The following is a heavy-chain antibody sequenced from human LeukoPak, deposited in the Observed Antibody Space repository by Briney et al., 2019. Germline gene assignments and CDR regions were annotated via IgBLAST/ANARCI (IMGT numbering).Heavy chain of an antibody. CDR3: ARGGRSDVLRFLEWSLEYYFDY. V-gene: IGHV4-4*07. D-gene: IGHD3-3*01. CDR1: GGSISSYY. CDR2: IYTSGST. J-gene: IGHJ4*02. Sequence: SETLSLTCTVSGGSISSYYWSWIRQPAGRGLEWIGRIYTSGSTNYSPSLKSRVAMSVDTSKNQFSLKLSSVTAADTAVYYCARGGRSDVLRFLEWSLEYYFDYWGQGTLVTVSS.